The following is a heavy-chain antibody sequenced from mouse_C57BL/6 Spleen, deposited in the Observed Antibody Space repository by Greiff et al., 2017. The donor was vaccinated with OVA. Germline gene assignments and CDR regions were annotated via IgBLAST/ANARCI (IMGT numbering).Heavy chain of an antibody. CDR1: GYTFTDYY. D-gene: IGHD1-1*01. CDR3: ATLTTVVDMDY. J-gene: IGHJ4*01. V-gene: IGHV1-26*01. Sequence: VQLQQSGPELVKPGASVKISCKASGYTFTDYYMNWVKQSHGKSLEWIGDINPNNGGTSYNQKFKGKAALTVDKSSSTAYMELRSLTSEDSAVYYCATLTTVVDMDYWGQGTSVTVSS. CDR2: INPNNGGT.